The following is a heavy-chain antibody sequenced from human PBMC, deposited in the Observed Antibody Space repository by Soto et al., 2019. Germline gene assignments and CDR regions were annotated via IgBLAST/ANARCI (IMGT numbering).Heavy chain of an antibody. Sequence: VQLVESGGGLVKPGGSLRLSCVVSGFTFSSYSMNWVRQAPGKGLEWVSSISSSSSYIYYADSVKGRFTISRDNAKNSLYLQMNSLRAEDTAVYYCVRNRAGGLNYYYYMDVWGKGTTVTVSS. CDR2: ISSSSSYI. V-gene: IGHV3-21*01. CDR1: GFTFSSYS. CDR3: VRNRAGGLNYYYYMDV. D-gene: IGHD1-26*01. J-gene: IGHJ6*03.